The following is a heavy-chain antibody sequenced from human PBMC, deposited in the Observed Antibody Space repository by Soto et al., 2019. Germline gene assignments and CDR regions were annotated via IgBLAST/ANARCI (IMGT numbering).Heavy chain of an antibody. J-gene: IGHJ1*01. V-gene: IGHV1-18*01. CDR2: ISGYNGET. D-gene: IGHD6-13*01. Sequence: QVQLVQSGAEVKKPGASVKVSCKASGYTFTNYGINWVRQAPGQGPEWMGWISGYNGETKYAQSLHGRATMTTDTSMSTAYMELRSLRSDDTAVYYCARGGSSWSAEYYQHWGQGTLVIVSS. CDR3: ARGGSSWSAEYYQH. CDR1: GYTFTNYG.